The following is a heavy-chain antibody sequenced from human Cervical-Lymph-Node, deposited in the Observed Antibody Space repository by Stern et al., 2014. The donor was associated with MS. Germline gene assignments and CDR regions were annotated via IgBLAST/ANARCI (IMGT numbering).Heavy chain of an antibody. V-gene: IGHV3-30*04. D-gene: IGHD6-6*01. Sequence: VQLVESGGGVVQPGRSLRLSCTASGFTFSSYAMHWVRQAPGKGLEWVAIVSYDGSNKYYTDSVKGRFTISRDNSKNTLYLQMNSLRPEDTAMYYCARDFGELSSSWYHVDYWGHGTLVTVSS. J-gene: IGHJ4*01. CDR3: ARDFGELSSSWYHVDY. CDR2: VSYDGSNK. CDR1: GFTFSSYA.